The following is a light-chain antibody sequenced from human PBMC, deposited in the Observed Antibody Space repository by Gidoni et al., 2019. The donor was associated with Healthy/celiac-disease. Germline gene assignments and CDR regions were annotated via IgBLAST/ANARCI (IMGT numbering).Light chain of an antibody. CDR1: QSVSSY. CDR3: QQRSNWPPGWT. J-gene: IGKJ1*01. CDR2: VAS. V-gene: IGKV3-11*01. Sequence: EIVLTPSPVTLSLSPGERATLSCRASQSVSSYLALYQQKPGQAPRPLIYVASHRATGIPARFSGSGSGTDFALTISSLEPEDFAVYYCQQRSNWPPGWTFGQGTKVEIK.